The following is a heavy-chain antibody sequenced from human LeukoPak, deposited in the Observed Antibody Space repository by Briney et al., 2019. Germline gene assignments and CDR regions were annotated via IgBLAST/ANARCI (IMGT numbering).Heavy chain of an antibody. V-gene: IGHV3-30*18. CDR2: ISYEGSNK. CDR1: GFSFSSFG. CDR3: AKDHSGSYYGPFDS. J-gene: IGHJ4*02. Sequence: GGSLRLSCAASGFSFSSFGMHWVRQAPGKGLERVAVISYEGSNKYYAASVKGRFTISRDNFKNTLDLQMNSLTAEDTAVYYCAKDHSGSYYGPFDSWGQGTLVTVSS. D-gene: IGHD1-26*01.